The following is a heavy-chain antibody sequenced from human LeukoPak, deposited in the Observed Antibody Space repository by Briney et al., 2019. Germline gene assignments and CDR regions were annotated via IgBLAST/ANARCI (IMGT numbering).Heavy chain of an antibody. Sequence: SETLSLTYAVYGGSFSGYYWSWIRQPPGKGLEWIGEINHSGSTNYNPSLKSRVTISVDTSKNQFSLKLSSVTAADTAVYYCARGRRNYYGSGSYYRFDYWGQGTLVTVSS. J-gene: IGHJ4*02. D-gene: IGHD3-10*01. CDR2: INHSGST. V-gene: IGHV4-34*01. CDR1: GGSFSGYY. CDR3: ARGRRNYYGSGSYYRFDY.